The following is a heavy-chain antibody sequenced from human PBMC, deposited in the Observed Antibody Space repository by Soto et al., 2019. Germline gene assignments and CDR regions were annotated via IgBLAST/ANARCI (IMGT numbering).Heavy chain of an antibody. CDR2: IIPIFGTA. CDR3: AREASSSWYERAGGY. J-gene: IGHJ4*02. Sequence: SFKVSCKACGGTFNSYAISWVRQAPGQGLEWMGGIIPIFGTANYAQKFQGRVTITADESTSTAYMELSSLRSEDTAVYYCAREASSSWYERAGGYWGQGTLVTVSS. D-gene: IGHD6-13*01. CDR1: GGTFNSYA. V-gene: IGHV1-69*13.